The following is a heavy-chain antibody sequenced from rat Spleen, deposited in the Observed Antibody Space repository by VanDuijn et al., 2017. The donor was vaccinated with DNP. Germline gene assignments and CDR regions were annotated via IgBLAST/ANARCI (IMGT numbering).Heavy chain of an antibody. CDR1: GFTFSDYY. D-gene: IGHD1-12*02. Sequence: EVQLVESGGGLVQPGTSLKLSCAASGFTFSDYYMAWVRQAPTKGLEWVAYISYDGSHSNYGDSVKGRFTISRDNAKSTLYLQMNSLRSEDMATYYCVRPHYSYGSYPRYWGQGVMVTVSS. CDR3: VRPHYSYGSYPRY. CDR2: ISYDGSHS. V-gene: IGHV5-22*01. J-gene: IGHJ2*01.